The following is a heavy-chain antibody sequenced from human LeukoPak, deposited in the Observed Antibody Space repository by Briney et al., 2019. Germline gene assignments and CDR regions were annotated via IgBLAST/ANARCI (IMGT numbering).Heavy chain of an antibody. J-gene: IGHJ1*01. V-gene: IGHV1-18*01. CDR3: ARSTRRDTEVALAEYFQH. D-gene: IGHD5-18*01. Sequence: ASVKVSSKASGYTFTSYGISWVRQAPGQGLEWMRWISADNGNTNYAQKLQGRVTMTTDTSTSTAYIELRSLRSDDTAVYYCARSTRRDTEVALAEYFQHWGQGTLVTVSS. CDR1: GYTFTSYG. CDR2: ISADNGNT.